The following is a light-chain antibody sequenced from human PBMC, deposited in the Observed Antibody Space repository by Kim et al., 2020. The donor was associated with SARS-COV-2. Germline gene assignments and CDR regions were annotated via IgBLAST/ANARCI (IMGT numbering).Light chain of an antibody. Sequence: GQSININCTGTSSDVGGYNYVSWYQQHPGKAPKLMIYDVSNRPSGVSNRFSGSKSGNTASLTISGLQAEDEADYYCSSYTSSSTVVFGGGTQLTVL. CDR1: SSDVGGYNY. CDR2: DVS. V-gene: IGLV2-14*03. CDR3: SSYTSSSTVV. J-gene: IGLJ2*01.